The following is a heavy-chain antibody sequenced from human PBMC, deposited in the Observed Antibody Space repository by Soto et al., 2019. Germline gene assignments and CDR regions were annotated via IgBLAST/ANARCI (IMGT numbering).Heavy chain of an antibody. CDR3: ASLLITMIVEVEDY. Sequence: HPGGSLRLSCAASGFTFSSYSMNWVRQAPGEGLEWVSYISSSSSTIYYADSVKGRFTISRDNAKNSLYLQMNSLRDEDTAVYYCASLLITMIVEVEDYWGQGTLVTVSS. CDR2: ISSSSSTI. D-gene: IGHD3-22*01. V-gene: IGHV3-48*02. J-gene: IGHJ4*02. CDR1: GFTFSSYS.